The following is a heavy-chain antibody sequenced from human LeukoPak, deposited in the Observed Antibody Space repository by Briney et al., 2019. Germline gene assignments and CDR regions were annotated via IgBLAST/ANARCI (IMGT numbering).Heavy chain of an antibody. Sequence: GGSLRLSCAASGFTFDDYGMSWVRQAPGKGLEWVSSISSSSSYIYYADSGKGRFTISRDNAKNSLYLQMNSLRAEDTAVYYCARGNYDRIFPMDVWGKGTTVTVSS. D-gene: IGHD3-3*01. V-gene: IGHV3-21*01. J-gene: IGHJ6*03. CDR1: GFTFDDYG. CDR2: ISSSSSYI. CDR3: ARGNYDRIFPMDV.